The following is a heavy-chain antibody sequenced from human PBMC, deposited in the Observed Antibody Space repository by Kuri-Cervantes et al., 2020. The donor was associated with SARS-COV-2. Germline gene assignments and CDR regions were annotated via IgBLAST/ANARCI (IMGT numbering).Heavy chain of an antibody. D-gene: IGHD3-22*01. CDR1: GFPLSAYY. Sequence: GGSLSPPFEASGFPLSAYYMSWIRQAPGKGLEWVSYISSSGFTIYYADSVKGRFTISRDNAKNSLFLQMNSLRAEDTAVYYCATFSYYYDSSGSLIADYFQHWGQGTLVTVSS. CDR2: ISSSGFTI. CDR3: ATFSYYYDSSGSLIADYFQH. J-gene: IGHJ1*01. V-gene: IGHV3-11*04.